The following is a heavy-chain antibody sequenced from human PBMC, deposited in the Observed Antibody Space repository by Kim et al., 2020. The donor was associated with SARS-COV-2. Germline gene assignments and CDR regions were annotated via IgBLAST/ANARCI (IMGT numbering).Heavy chain of an antibody. Sequence: GGSLRLSCAASGFTFDDYAMHWVRQAPGKGLEWVSGISWNSGSIGYADSVKGRFTISRDNAKNSLYLQMNSLRAEDTALHYCAKERGGQGECFDYWGQGTLVTVSS. CDR1: GFTFDDYA. J-gene: IGHJ4*02. D-gene: IGHD3-10*01. CDR3: AKERGGQGECFDY. CDR2: ISWNSGSI. V-gene: IGHV3-9*01.